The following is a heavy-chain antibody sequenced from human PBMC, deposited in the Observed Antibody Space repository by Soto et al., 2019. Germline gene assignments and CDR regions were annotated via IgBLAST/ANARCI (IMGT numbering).Heavy chain of an antibody. CDR2: IKQDGSEK. D-gene: IGHD3-3*01. V-gene: IGHV3-7*01. Sequence: PGGSLRLSCAASGFTFSSYWMSWVRQAPGKGLEWVANIKQDGSEKYYVDSVKGRFTISRDNAKNSLYLQMNSLRAEDTAVYYCARGTFGVVAHRFDPWGQGTLVTVSS. CDR3: ARGTFGVVAHRFDP. CDR1: GFTFSSYW. J-gene: IGHJ5*02.